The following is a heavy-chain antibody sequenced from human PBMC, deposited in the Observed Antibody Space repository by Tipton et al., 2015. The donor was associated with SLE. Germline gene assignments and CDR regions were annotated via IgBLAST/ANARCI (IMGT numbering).Heavy chain of an antibody. J-gene: IGHJ6*03. CDR1: GFTFSSYA. CDR2: ISYDGSNK. V-gene: IGHV3-30*04. Sequence: SLRLSCAASGFTFSSYAMHWVRQAPGKGLEWVAVISYDGSNKYYADSVKGRFTISRDNSKNTLYLQMNSLRAEDTAVYYCARDGGPAAIAPYYYSWDVWGKGTTVPVSS. CDR3: ARDGGPAAIAPYYYSWDV. D-gene: IGHD2-2*02.